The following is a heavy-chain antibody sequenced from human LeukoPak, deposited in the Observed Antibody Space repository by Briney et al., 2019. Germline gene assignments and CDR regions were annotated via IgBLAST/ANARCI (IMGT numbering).Heavy chain of an antibody. Sequence: GESLKISCKGSGYNFTNYWIGWVRQLPGKGLEWMGIIYPCDSDTRYSPSFQGQVTISADKSISTAYLQWSSLKASDTAMYYCARQTYYYDSSGYPILAPPDYWGQGTLVTVSS. D-gene: IGHD3-22*01. CDR3: ARQTYYYDSSGYPILAPPDY. CDR1: GYNFTNYW. J-gene: IGHJ4*02. CDR2: IYPCDSDT. V-gene: IGHV5-51*01.